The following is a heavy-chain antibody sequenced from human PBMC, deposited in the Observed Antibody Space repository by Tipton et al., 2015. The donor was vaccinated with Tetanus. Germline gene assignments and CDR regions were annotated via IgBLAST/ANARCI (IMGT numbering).Heavy chain of an antibody. Sequence: TLSLTCTVSGGSISSFYWTWIRQPPGKGLEWLGLISNSRGTYYKPSLKSRLSMSVDMSKSQASLRLTSVTAADTAVYFCERAQFRGYSGYDASGTVSFYRGLDVWGQGTTVAV. CDR1: GGSISSFY. D-gene: IGHD5-12*01. V-gene: IGHV4-4*07. J-gene: IGHJ6*02. CDR2: ISNSRGT. CDR3: ERAQFRGYSGYDASGTVSFYRGLDV.